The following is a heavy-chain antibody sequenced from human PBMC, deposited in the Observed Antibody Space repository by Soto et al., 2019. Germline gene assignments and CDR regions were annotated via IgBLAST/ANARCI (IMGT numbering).Heavy chain of an antibody. CDR3: ASFSVDTAMVFDY. CDR2: IYYSGST. V-gene: IGHV4-59*01. D-gene: IGHD5-18*01. J-gene: IGHJ4*02. CDR1: GGSISSYY. Sequence: PSETLSLTCTVSGGSISSYYWSWIRQPPGKGLEWIGYIYYSGSTNYNPSLKSRVTISVDTSKNQFSMKLSSVTAADTAVYYCASFSVDTAMVFDYWGQGTLVTVSS.